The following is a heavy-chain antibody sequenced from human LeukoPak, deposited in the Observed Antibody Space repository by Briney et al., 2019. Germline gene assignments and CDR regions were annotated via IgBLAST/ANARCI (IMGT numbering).Heavy chain of an antibody. CDR1: GGSFSGYY. CDR3: ARSEARAGTFSFDY. CDR2: IYYSGST. Sequence: TLSLTCAVYGGSFSGYYWSWIRQPPGKGLEWIGYIYYSGSTYCNPSLKSRVTVSVDTSKNQFSLKLSSVTAADTAVYYCARSEARAGTFSFDYWGQGTLVTVSS. J-gene: IGHJ4*02. D-gene: IGHD6-13*01. V-gene: IGHV4-30-4*08.